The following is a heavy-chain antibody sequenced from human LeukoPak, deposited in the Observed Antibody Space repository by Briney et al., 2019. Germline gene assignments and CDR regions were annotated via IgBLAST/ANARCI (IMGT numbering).Heavy chain of an antibody. D-gene: IGHD5-18*01. V-gene: IGHV1-2*02. CDR3: ARDSEYSYGYPSLYYYYYMDV. Sequence: ASVKVSCKASGYTFTGYYMHWVRQAPGQGLEWMGWINPNSGGTNYAQKFQGRVTMTRDTSISTAYMELSRLRSDDTAVYYCARDSEYSYGYPSLYYYYYMDVWGKGTTVTISS. J-gene: IGHJ6*03. CDR2: INPNSGGT. CDR1: GYTFTGYY.